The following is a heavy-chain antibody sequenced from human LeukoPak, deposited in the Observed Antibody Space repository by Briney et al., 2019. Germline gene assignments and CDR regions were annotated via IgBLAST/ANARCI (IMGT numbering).Heavy chain of an antibody. D-gene: IGHD6-13*01. CDR2: INPSGGST. Sequence: ASVKVSCNASGYTFTSYYMHWVRQAPGQRLEWMGIINPSGGSTSYAQKFQGRVTMTRDMSTSRVYMELSSLRSEDTAVYYCAREIMGAAAGTYYFDYWGQGTLVTVSS. J-gene: IGHJ4*02. V-gene: IGHV1-46*01. CDR3: AREIMGAAAGTYYFDY. CDR1: GYTFTSYY.